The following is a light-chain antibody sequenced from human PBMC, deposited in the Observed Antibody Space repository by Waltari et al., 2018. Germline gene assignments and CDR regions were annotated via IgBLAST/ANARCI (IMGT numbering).Light chain of an antibody. CDR3: QQGVT. CDR1: QRISSW. Sequence: DIQMTQSPSTLSASVGDRVTITCRASQRISSWLAWYQQKPGKAPKLLIYDVSSLESGVPSRFSGSGSGTEFTLTISGLDPEDYAVYYCQQGVTFGGGTRVEIK. CDR2: DVS. V-gene: IGKV1-5*01. J-gene: IGKJ4*01.